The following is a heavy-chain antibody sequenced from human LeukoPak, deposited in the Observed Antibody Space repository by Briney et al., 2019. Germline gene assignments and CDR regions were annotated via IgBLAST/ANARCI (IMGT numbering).Heavy chain of an antibody. CDR2: IRQDGGAK. CDR3: ARGFSSSVAGGY. Sequence: GGSLRLSCTASGFIFNDFWMSWVRQAPGEGLEWVANIRQDGGAKYYADSVKGRFTISRDNAKDSLYLQMNSLRAEDTAVYYCARGFSSSVAGGYWGQGTLVTVSS. V-gene: IGHV3-7*01. J-gene: IGHJ4*02. CDR1: GFIFNDFW. D-gene: IGHD3-22*01.